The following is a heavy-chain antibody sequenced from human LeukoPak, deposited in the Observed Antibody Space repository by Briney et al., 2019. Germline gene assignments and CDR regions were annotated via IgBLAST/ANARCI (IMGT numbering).Heavy chain of an antibody. CDR2: ISYDGGNT. J-gene: IGHJ4*02. Sequence: GRSLRLSCAASGFTFSSYAMHWVRQAPGKGLEWVAVISYDGGNTCYADSVKGRFTISRDNSKNTLYLQLNSLRAEDTAVYYCARDSTYYYDSGSSGPHYFDYWGQGTLVTVSS. D-gene: IGHD3-10*01. CDR3: ARDSTYYYDSGSSGPHYFDY. V-gene: IGHV3-30*01. CDR1: GFTFSSYA.